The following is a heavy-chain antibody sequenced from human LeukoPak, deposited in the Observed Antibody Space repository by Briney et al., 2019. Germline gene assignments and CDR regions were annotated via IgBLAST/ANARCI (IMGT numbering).Heavy chain of an antibody. Sequence: GASVKVSCKASGYTFTGYYMHWVRQAPGQGLEWMGCINLKSGGTNYAQKFQGRVTMTRDTSISTAYMELRSLRSDDTAVYYCARALLWFGEPSHIDYWGQGTLVTASS. J-gene: IGHJ4*02. CDR2: INLKSGGT. V-gene: IGHV1-2*02. CDR3: ARALLWFGEPSHIDY. D-gene: IGHD3-10*01. CDR1: GYTFTGYY.